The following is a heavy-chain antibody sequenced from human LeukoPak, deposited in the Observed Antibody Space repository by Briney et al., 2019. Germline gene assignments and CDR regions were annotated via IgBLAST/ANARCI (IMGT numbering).Heavy chain of an antibody. CDR1: GYTFTGYY. D-gene: IGHD3-22*01. Sequence: ASVKVSCKASGYTFTGYYMHWVRQAPGQGLEWMGRINPNSGGTNYAQKFQGRVTMTRDTSISTAYMELSRLRSDDTAVYYCARDHQGYYDSSGLGYWGQGTLVTVSS. V-gene: IGHV1-2*06. J-gene: IGHJ4*02. CDR2: INPNSGGT. CDR3: ARDHQGYYDSSGLGY.